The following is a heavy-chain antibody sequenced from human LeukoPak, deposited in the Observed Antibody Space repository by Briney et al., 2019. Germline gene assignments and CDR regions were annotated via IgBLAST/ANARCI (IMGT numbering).Heavy chain of an antibody. CDR3: ASSRGPSGSYWSYAFDI. CDR2: MNPNSGNT. Sequence: ASVKVSCKASGYTFTSYDINWVRQATGQGLEWMGWMNPNSGNTGYAQKFQGRVTMTRNTSISTAYMELSSLRSEDTAVYYCASSRGPSGSYWSYAFDIWGQGTTVTVSS. CDR1: GYTFTSYD. J-gene: IGHJ3*02. D-gene: IGHD1-26*01. V-gene: IGHV1-8*01.